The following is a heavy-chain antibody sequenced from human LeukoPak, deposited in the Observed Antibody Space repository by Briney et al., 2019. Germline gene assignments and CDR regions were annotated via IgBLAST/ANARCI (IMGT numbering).Heavy chain of an antibody. CDR2: IDPSDSYT. J-gene: IGHJ4*02. D-gene: IGHD6-13*01. V-gene: IGHV5-10-1*01. Sequence: GESLKISCKGSGYSFTSYWISWVRQMPGKGLEWMGRIDPSDSYTNYSPSFQGHVTISADKSIGTAYLQWSSLKASDTAMYYCAKLSSSWYEVDYWGQGTLVTVSS. CDR3: AKLSSSWYEVDY. CDR1: GYSFTSYW.